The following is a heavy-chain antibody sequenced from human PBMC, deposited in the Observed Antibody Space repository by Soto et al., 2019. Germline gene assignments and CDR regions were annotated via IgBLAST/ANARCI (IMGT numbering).Heavy chain of an antibody. J-gene: IGHJ6*01. Sequence: QVQLVQSGAEVMKPGASVKVSCKASGDTSTSHYIHWVRQAPGQGPEWMGRIHPSGGGTTYAHDLQGRLVMTRDTSPSTVYMELSRMKSEDTVVYYCSSRVKGDFDVWGQGTTVIVS. CDR3: SSRVKGDFDV. D-gene: IGHD3-3*01. V-gene: IGHV1-46*03. CDR1: GDTSTSHY. CDR2: IHPSGGGT.